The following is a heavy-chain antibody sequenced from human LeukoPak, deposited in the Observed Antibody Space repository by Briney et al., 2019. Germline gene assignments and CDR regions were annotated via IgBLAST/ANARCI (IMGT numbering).Heavy chain of an antibody. CDR1: GFTFSSYW. J-gene: IGHJ4*02. CDR2: IKQDGSEK. Sequence: PGGSLRFSCAASGFTFSSYWMSRVRQAPGKGLEWVANIKQDGSEKYYVDSVKGRFTISRDNAKNSLYLQMNSLRAEDTAVYYCARDRGIAVAGTFWDYWGQGTLVTVSS. V-gene: IGHV3-7*04. D-gene: IGHD6-19*01. CDR3: ARDRGIAVAGTFWDY.